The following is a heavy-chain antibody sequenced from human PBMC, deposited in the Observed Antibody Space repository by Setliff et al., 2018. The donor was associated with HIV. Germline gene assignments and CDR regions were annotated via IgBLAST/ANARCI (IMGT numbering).Heavy chain of an antibody. V-gene: IGHV3-7*01. J-gene: IGHJ5*01. CDR3: ARGGANPSWFDS. Sequence: GGSLRLSCAASGFTFSDYWMGWVRQAPGKGLEWVANIKQDGTDKYYVDSVRGRFTISRDNARNSLFLQMNSLRVEDTAVYYCARGGANPSWFDSWGQGTLVTVSS. CDR2: IKQDGTDK. CDR1: GFTFSDYW. D-gene: IGHD3-16*01.